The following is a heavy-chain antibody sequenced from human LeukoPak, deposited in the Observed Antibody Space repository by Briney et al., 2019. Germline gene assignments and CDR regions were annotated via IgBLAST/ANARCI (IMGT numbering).Heavy chain of an antibody. CDR3: ARHPIAAGGAYNWFDP. V-gene: IGHV5-51*01. CDR1: GYGSVYSFTSHW. D-gene: IGHD6-13*01. J-gene: IGHJ5*02. CDR2: IYPRNSNT. Sequence: GASLKISCKGSGYGSVYSFTSHWVAWVRQMPGKGLEWMGIIYPRNSNTIYSPSFQFQVTISVDTSIHTAYLQWISLKASDTAMYYCARHPIAAGGAYNWFDPWGQGTLVTVSS.